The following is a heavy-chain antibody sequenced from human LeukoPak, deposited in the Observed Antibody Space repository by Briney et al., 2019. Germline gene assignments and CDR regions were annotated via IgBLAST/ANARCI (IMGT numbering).Heavy chain of an antibody. V-gene: IGHV4-31*01. CDR2: IYYSGST. J-gene: IGHJ4*02. CDR1: GGSISSGGYY. D-gene: IGHD6-6*01. CDR3: ARASHGYSSSSHLGY. Sequence: SETLSLTCTVSGGSISSGGYYWSWIRQHPGKGLEWIGYIYYSGSTYYNLSLKSPVSISVDTSKNQFSLKLSSVTAADTAMYYCARASHGYSSSSHLGYWGKGTLVTVSS.